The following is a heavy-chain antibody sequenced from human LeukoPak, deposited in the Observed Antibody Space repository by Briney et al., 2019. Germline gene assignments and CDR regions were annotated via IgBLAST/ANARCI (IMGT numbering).Heavy chain of an antibody. CDR2: ISSSSSYI. CDR1: GFTFNSYS. J-gene: IGHJ3*02. D-gene: IGHD1-26*01. Sequence: GGSLRLSCAASGFTFNSYSTNWVRQAPGKGLEWVSSISSSSSYIYYADSVKGRFTISRDNAKNSLYLQMNSLRAEDTAVYYCARGRELLRDAFDIWGQGTMVTVSS. CDR3: ARGRELLRDAFDI. V-gene: IGHV3-21*01.